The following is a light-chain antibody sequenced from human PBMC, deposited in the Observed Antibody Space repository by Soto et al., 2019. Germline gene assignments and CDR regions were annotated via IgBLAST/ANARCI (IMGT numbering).Light chain of an antibody. Sequence: IQMTQSPSSLSASVGDKVTITCRAGQSVSNYVNWYQHKPGKPPNLLIYVASILHSGVPSRFSGSGSGTDFTLTISSLQPEDVATYYCQQGSKSPTFGGGTKVEIK. CDR1: QSVSNY. J-gene: IGKJ4*01. V-gene: IGKV1-39*01. CDR3: QQGSKSPT. CDR2: VAS.